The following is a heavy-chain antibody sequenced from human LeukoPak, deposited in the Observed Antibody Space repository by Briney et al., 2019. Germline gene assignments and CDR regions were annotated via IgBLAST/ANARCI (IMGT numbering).Heavy chain of an antibody. CDR1: GYSISSGYY. D-gene: IGHD1-1*01. V-gene: IGHV4-38-2*02. Sequence: PSETLSLTCTVSGYSISSGYYWGWIRQPPGKGLEWIGEINHSGSTYYNPSLKSRVTISVDTSKNQFSLKLSPVTAADTAVYYCARGNWNDAIDYWGQGTLVTVSS. J-gene: IGHJ4*02. CDR2: INHSGST. CDR3: ARGNWNDAIDY.